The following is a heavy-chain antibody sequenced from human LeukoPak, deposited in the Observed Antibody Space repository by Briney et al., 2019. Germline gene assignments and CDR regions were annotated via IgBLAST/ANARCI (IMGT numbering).Heavy chain of an antibody. D-gene: IGHD4-23*01. CDR3: AKAHYGGNPGVYFDY. CDR1: GFTFSSYG. J-gene: IGHJ4*02. V-gene: IGHV3-30*18. CDR2: ISYDGSNK. Sequence: GGSLRLSCAASGFTFSSYGMTWVRQAPGKGLEWVAVISYDGSNKYYADSVKGRFTISRDNSKNTLYLQMNSLRAEDTAVYYCAKAHYGGNPGVYFDYWGQGTLVTVSS.